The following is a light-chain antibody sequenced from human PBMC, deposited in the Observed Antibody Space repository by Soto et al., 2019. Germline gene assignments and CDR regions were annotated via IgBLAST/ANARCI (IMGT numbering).Light chain of an antibody. Sequence: DIQMTQSPSSLSASVGDRATITCRASQAISNYLAWYQQKPGKVPKLLLYAASTWQSGVPSRFSGSGSGTDFTLTISSLQPEDVATYYCQHYSSAPLNFGGGTKVEIK. V-gene: IGKV1-27*01. CDR2: AAS. CDR3: QHYSSAPLN. J-gene: IGKJ4*01. CDR1: QAISNY.